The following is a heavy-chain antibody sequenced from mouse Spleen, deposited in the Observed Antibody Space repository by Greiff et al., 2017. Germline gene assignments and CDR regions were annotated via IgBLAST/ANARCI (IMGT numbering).Heavy chain of an antibody. CDR2: IDPSDSYT. D-gene: IGHD1-1*01. CDR1: GYTFTSYW. Sequence: QVQLQQPGAELVMPGASVKLSCKASGYTFTSYWMHWVKQRPGQGLEWIGEIDPSDSYTNYNQKFKGKATLTVDKSSSTAYMQLSSLTSEDSAVYYCARGNSPYDGYFDYWGQGTTLTVSS. V-gene: IGHV1-69*01. J-gene: IGHJ2*01. CDR3: ARGNSPYDGYFDY.